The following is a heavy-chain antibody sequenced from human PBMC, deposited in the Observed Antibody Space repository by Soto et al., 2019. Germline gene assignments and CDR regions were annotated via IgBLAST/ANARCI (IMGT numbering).Heavy chain of an antibody. CDR2: IWYDGSNK. V-gene: IGHV3-33*01. CDR3: ARASSVWPLDAFDI. J-gene: IGHJ3*02. Sequence: QVQLVESGGGVVQPGRSLRLSCAASGFTFSSYGMHWVRQAPGKGLEWVAVIWYDGSNKYYADSVKGRFTISRDNSKNTLYLQMSSLRAEVTAVYYCARASSVWPLDAFDIWGQGTMVTVSS. D-gene: IGHD6-19*01. CDR1: GFTFSSYG.